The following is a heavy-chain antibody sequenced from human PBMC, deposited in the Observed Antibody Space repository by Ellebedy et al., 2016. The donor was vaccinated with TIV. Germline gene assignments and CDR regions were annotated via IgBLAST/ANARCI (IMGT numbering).Heavy chain of an antibody. J-gene: IGHJ6*04. CDR1: GGSISNYY. V-gene: IGHV4-59*01. D-gene: IGHD4-23*01. CDR2: IYYSGST. CDR3: AREGRGNSAGMDV. Sequence: MPSATLSLTCAVSGGSISNYYWSWIRQPPGKGLEWIGYIYYSGSTNYNPSLESRVTISVDTSKNQFSLKLSSVTAADTAVYYCAREGRGNSAGMDVWGKGTTVTVSS.